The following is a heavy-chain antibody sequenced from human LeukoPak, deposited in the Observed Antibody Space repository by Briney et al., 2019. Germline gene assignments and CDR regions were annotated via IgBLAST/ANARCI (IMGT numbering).Heavy chain of an antibody. D-gene: IGHD6-6*01. V-gene: IGHV3-30*02. J-gene: IGHJ6*03. Sequence: PGGSLRLSCAASGFTFSSYGMHWVRQAPGKGLEWVAFIRYDGSNKYYADSVKGRFTISRDNSKNTLYLQMNSLRAEDTAVYYCAKVGQLVPYYYYMDVWGKGTTVTVSS. CDR3: AKVGQLVPYYYYMDV. CDR2: IRYDGSNK. CDR1: GFTFSSYG.